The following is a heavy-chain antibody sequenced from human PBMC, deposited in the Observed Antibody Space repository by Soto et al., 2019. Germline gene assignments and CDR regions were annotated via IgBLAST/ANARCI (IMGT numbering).Heavy chain of an antibody. CDR2: IYPGDSDT. CDR1: YSFTDFC. V-gene: IGHV5-51*01. CDR3: ARILPSIAARPNWFDP. J-gene: IGHJ5*02. D-gene: IGHD6-6*01. Sequence: YSFTDFCGGWVSQKTGKGLEWMGIIYPGDSDTRYSPSFQGQVTISADKSISTAYLQWSSLKASDTAMYYCARILPSIAARPNWFDPWGQGTLVTVSS.